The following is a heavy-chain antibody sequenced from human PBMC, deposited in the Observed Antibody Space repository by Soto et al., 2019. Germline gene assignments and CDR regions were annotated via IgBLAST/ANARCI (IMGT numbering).Heavy chain of an antibody. CDR3: AKDLNPYGDRPNFDY. D-gene: IGHD4-17*01. Sequence: GGSLRLSCAASGFTFSSYAMSWVRQAPGKGLEWVSAISGSGGSTYYADSVKGRFTISRDNSKNTLYLQMNSLRAEDTAVYYCAKDLNPYGDRPNFDYWGQGTLVTVSS. J-gene: IGHJ4*02. V-gene: IGHV3-23*01. CDR1: GFTFSSYA. CDR2: ISGSGGST.